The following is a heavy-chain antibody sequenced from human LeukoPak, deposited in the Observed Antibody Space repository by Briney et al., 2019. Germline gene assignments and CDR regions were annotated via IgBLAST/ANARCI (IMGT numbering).Heavy chain of an antibody. V-gene: IGHV4-34*01. CDR1: GGSFSGYY. D-gene: IGHD5-12*01. CDR3: ARNRLRALFDY. CDR2: INHSGST. Sequence: ASETLSLTCAVYGGSFSGYYWSWIRQPPGKGLEWIGEINHSGSTNYNPSLKSRVTISVDTSKNQFSLKLSSVTAADTAVYYCARNRLRALFDYWGQGTLVTVSS. J-gene: IGHJ4*02.